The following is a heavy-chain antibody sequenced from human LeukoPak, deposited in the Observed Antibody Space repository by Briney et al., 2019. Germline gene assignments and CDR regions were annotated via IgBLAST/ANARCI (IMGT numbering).Heavy chain of an antibody. V-gene: IGHV3-48*03. J-gene: IGHJ6*02. D-gene: IGHD6-19*01. CDR3: ARGSVAGNYYYYYGMDV. CDR2: ISSSGSTI. CDR1: GFTFSSYE. Sequence: GGSLRLSCAASGFTFSSYEMNWVRQAPGKGLEWVSYISSSGSTIYYADSVKGRFTISRDNAKNSLYLQMNSLRAEDTAVYYCARGSVAGNYYYYYGMDVWGQGTTVTVSS.